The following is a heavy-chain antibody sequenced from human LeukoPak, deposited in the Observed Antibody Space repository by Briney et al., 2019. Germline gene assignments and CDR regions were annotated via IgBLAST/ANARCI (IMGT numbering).Heavy chain of an antibody. CDR2: VYSTGNT. CDR3: ARDGDAVSAAIAGAFDL. Sequence: SETLSLTCTVSGVSISSGNFYWSWIRQSAGKGLEWIGHVYSTGNTKYNPSLKSRVTISADTSKNQISLRLRSVTAADTAMFYCARDGDAVSAAIAGAFDLWGRGTMVTVSS. V-gene: IGHV4-61*09. CDR1: GVSISSGNFY. D-gene: IGHD2-2*01. J-gene: IGHJ3*01.